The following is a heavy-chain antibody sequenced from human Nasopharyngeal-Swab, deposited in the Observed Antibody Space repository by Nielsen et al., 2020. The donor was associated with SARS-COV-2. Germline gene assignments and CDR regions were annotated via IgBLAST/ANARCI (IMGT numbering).Heavy chain of an antibody. CDR2: INTNTGNP. D-gene: IGHD3-3*01. CDR3: ARVRPQITLFGVGISNNYYGMDV. Sequence: ASVKVSCKASGYTFTRYAMNWVRQAPRQGLEWMGWINTNTGNPTYAQGFTGRFVFSLDTSVSTAYLQISSLKAEDTAVYYCARVRPQITLFGVGISNNYYGMDVWGQGTTVTVSS. J-gene: IGHJ6*02. CDR1: GYTFTRYA. V-gene: IGHV7-4-1*02.